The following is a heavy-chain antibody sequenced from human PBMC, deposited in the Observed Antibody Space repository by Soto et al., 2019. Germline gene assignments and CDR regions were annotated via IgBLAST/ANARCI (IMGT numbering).Heavy chain of an antibody. Sequence: PGGSLRLSCAASGFTFNHYSINWVRQAPGKGLEWLSYISDNSSVKYYADSVKGRFTISRDNAKNSLYLQMNSLRVEDTAVYYCARGYRISGSTRLGYYYYGMDVWGQGTTVTVSS. CDR2: ISDNSSVK. CDR1: GFTFNHYS. J-gene: IGHJ6*02. CDR3: ARGYRISGSTRLGYYYYGMDV. D-gene: IGHD1-7*01. V-gene: IGHV3-48*01.